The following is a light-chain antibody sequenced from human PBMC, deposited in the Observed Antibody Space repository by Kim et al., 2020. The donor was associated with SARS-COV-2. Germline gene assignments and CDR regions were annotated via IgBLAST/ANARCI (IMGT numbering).Light chain of an antibody. Sequence: DIQMTQSPSSLSASVGDRVTITCRASQSISSYLYWYQQKPGKAPKLLIYAASSLQSGVPSRFSDSGSGTDFTLTISSLQPEDFATYYCQQSYSTPYTFGQGTKLEIK. V-gene: IGKV1-39*01. CDR1: QSISSY. J-gene: IGKJ2*01. CDR2: AAS. CDR3: QQSYSTPYT.